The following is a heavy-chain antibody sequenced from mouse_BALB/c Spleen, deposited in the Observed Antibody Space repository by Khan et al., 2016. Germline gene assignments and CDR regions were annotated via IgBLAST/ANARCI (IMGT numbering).Heavy chain of an antibody. CDR3: AKRRLLGRYYAMDY. Sequence: QVQPQQSGPELKKPGETVKISCKASGYAFTNYGMNWVKQAPGKGLTWMGWIKTYSGESTYADDFKGRFAFSLANSASTSYLQINSLKHEDMATYFCAKRRLLGRYYAMDYWGQGTSVTVSS. CDR2: IKTYSGES. J-gene: IGHJ4*01. D-gene: IGHD3-1*01. V-gene: IGHV9-1*02. CDR1: GYAFTNYG.